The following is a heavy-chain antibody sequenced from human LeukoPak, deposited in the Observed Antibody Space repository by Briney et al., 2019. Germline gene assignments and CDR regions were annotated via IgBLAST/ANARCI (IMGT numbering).Heavy chain of an antibody. D-gene: IGHD3-3*01. V-gene: IGHV4-59*08. CDR3: ARAHDFWSGYYGFDY. CDR1: GGSISSYY. Sequence: SETLSLTCTVSGGSISSYYWSWIRQPPGKGLEWIGYIYYSGSTNYNPSLKSRVTISVDTSKNQFSLKLSSVTAADTAVYYCARAHDFWSGYYGFDYWGQGTLVTVSS. J-gene: IGHJ4*02. CDR2: IYYSGST.